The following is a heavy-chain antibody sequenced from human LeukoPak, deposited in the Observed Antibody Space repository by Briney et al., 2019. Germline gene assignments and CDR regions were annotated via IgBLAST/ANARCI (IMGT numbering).Heavy chain of an antibody. CDR1: GFTFSSYG. CDR3: ARDPAPLLRYFDGGWFGP. J-gene: IGHJ5*02. Sequence: GGSLRLSCAASGFTFSSYGMNWVRQAPGRGLEWVSSISSGSSYIYYADSVKGRFTISRDNAKNSLYLQMNSLRAEDTAVYYCARDPAPLLRYFDGGWFGPWGQGTLVTVSS. CDR2: ISSGSSYI. V-gene: IGHV3-21*01. D-gene: IGHD3-9*01.